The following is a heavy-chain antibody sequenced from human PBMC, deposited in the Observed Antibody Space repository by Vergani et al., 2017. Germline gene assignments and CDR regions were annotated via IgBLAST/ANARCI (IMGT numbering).Heavy chain of an antibody. CDR2: INHSGST. V-gene: IGHV4-34*01. Sequence: QVQLVESGGGLVKPGGSLRLSCAASGFTFSDYYMSWIRQAPGKGLEWIGEINHSGSTNYNPSLKSRVTISVDTSKNQFSLKLSSVTAADTAVYYCARGQDIVVVVAAAPAYGMDVWGQGP. D-gene: IGHD2-15*01. CDR3: ARGQDIVVVVAAAPAYGMDV. J-gene: IGHJ6*02. CDR1: GFTFSDYY.